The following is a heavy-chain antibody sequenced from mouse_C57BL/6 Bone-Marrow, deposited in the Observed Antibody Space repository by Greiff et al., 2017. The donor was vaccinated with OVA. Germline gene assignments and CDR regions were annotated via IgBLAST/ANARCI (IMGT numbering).Heavy chain of an antibody. CDR1: GFSLSTFGMG. Sequence: QVTLKESGPGILQPSQTLSLTCSFSGFSLSTFGMGVGWIRQPSGKGLEWLAHIWWDDDKYYNPALKSRLTISKDTSKNQVFLKIANVDTADTSTYYCARIIYDGYYVGFAYWGQGTLVTVSA. V-gene: IGHV8-8*01. CDR3: ARIIYDGYYVGFAY. D-gene: IGHD2-3*01. J-gene: IGHJ3*01. CDR2: IWWDDDK.